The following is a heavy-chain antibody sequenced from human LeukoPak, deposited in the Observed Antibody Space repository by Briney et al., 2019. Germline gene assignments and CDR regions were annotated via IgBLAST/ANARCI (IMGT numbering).Heavy chain of an antibody. CDR3: AKDLATMTTRIFDS. D-gene: IGHD4-17*01. J-gene: IGHJ4*02. CDR1: GFTFSNYG. Sequence: GGSLSLSCAGSGFTFSNYGMHWVRQAPGKGLEWVALVSYAGINKYYVGSVTGRFTISRDNSKNTLYLQMNRLRAEDTAVYYCAKDLATMTTRIFDSGGQGTLVTVS. CDR2: VSYAGINK. V-gene: IGHV3-30*18.